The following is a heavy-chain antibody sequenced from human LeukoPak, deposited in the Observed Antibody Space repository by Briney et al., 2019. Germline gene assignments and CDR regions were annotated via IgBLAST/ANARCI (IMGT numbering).Heavy chain of an antibody. CDR3: ARDNGDYRLYFEY. Sequence: ASVKVSCKASGYSFLSYGISWVRQAPGQGLEWMGWISVYNGNTNYAQELQGRVTVTTDTSTSTAYMEMRSLRADDTAVYYCARDNGDYRLYFEYWGQGTLVTVSS. J-gene: IGHJ4*02. D-gene: IGHD4-17*01. CDR2: ISVYNGNT. CDR1: GYSFLSYG. V-gene: IGHV1-18*01.